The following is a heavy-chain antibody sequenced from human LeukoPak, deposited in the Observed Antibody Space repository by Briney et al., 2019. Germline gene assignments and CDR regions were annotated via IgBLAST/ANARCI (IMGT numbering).Heavy chain of an antibody. CDR3: ARVYCSSTSCYSLDY. CDR1: GYTFTSYG. V-gene: IGHV1-18*01. J-gene: IGHJ4*02. D-gene: IGHD2-2*02. CDR2: ISAYNGNT. Sequence: ASVKVSCKASGYTFTSYGISWVRQAPGQGLEWMGRISAYNGNTNYAQKLQGRVTMTTDTSTSTAYMELRSLRSDDTAVYYCARVYCSSTSCYSLDYWGQGTLVTVSS.